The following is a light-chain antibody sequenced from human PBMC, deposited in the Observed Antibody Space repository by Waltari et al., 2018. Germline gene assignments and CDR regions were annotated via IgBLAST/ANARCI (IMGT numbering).Light chain of an antibody. CDR3: QQYGTSVT. J-gene: IGKJ4*01. V-gene: IGKV3-20*01. Sequence: EIVLTQSPGTLSLSPGDRATLSCRASQSIANKYVTWYRQRPGQPPSLLIFGASTRASGVPDRFGGSGFGTEFTLTISRLEPEDFAVYYCQQYGTSVTFGGGTKLEIK. CDR2: GAS. CDR1: QSIANKY.